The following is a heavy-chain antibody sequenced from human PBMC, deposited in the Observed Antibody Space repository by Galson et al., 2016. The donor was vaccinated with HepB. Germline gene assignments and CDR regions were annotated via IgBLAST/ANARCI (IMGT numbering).Heavy chain of an antibody. CDR3: WYRFVNY. V-gene: IGHV3-7*01. CDR1: GFTFSTYW. D-gene: IGHD1-1*01. CDR2: IKPDGSEK. Sequence: SLRLSCAASGFTFSTYWMSWVRQAPGKGLEWVANIKPDGSEKYYVDSVKGRFTISRDNAKNSLYLQMNSLRVEDTAVYYCWYRFVNYWGQGTLVTVSS. J-gene: IGHJ4*02.